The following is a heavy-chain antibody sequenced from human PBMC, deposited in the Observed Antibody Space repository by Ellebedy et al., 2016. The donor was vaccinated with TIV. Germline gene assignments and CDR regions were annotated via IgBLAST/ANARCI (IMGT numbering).Heavy chain of an antibody. V-gene: IGHV3-49*03. D-gene: IGHD4-23*01. CDR2: IRSKAYGGTT. Sequence: PGGSLRLSCTASGFTFGDYAMSWFRQAPGKGLEWVGFIRSKAYGGTTEYAASVKGRFTISRDDSKSIAYLQMNSLKTEDTAVYYCTRDPGGVVTPPGDYWGQGTLVTVSS. CDR3: TRDPGGVVTPPGDY. J-gene: IGHJ4*02. CDR1: GFTFGDYA.